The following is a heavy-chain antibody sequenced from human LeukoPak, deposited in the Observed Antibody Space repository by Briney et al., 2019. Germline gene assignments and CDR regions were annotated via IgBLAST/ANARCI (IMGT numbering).Heavy chain of an antibody. D-gene: IGHD4-17*01. CDR3: ARYRDDYGDNWAFDI. J-gene: IGHJ3*02. V-gene: IGHV4-39*07. CDR2: IYYSGST. CDR1: GGSISSSSYY. Sequence: PSGTLSLTCTVSGGSISSSSYYWGWIRQPPGKGLEWIGSIYYSGSTNYNPSLKSRVTISVDTSKNQFSLKLSSVTAADTAVYYCARYRDDYGDNWAFDIWGQGTMVTVSS.